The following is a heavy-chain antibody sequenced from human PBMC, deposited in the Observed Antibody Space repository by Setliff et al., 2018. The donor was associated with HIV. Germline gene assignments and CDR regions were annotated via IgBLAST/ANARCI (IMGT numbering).Heavy chain of an antibody. CDR2: ITHSRST. CDR1: TGSFSGYY. Sequence: SETLSLTCAAYTGSFSGYYWSWIRQPPGKGLEWIGEITHSRSTNYNPSLKSRATISVDTSKNHFSLKLTSLTAADTAVYYCARAQLPPTYIDVWGSGTTVTAP. J-gene: IGHJ6*03. CDR3: ARAQLPPTYIDV. D-gene: IGHD2-2*01. V-gene: IGHV4-34*01.